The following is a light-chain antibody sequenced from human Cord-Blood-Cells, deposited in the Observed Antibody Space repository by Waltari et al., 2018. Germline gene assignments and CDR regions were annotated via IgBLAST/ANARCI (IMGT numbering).Light chain of an antibody. Sequence: AIRMTQSPSSFSASTGDRVPITCRASQGISSYFAWYQQKPGKAPKLLIYAASTLQSGVPSRFSCSGSGTDFTLTISCLQSEDFATYYCQQYYSYPWTFGQGTKVEIK. J-gene: IGKJ1*01. CDR2: AAS. V-gene: IGKV1-8*01. CDR3: QQYYSYPWT. CDR1: QGISSY.